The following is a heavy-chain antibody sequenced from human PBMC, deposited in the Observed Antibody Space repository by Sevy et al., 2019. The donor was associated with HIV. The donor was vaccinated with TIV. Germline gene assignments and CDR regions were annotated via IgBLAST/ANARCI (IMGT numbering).Heavy chain of an antibody. V-gene: IGHV3-64D*06. CDR1: GFTFSSYA. J-gene: IGHJ4*02. Sequence: GGSLRLSCSASGFTFSSYAMHWVRQAPGKGLEYVSAISSNGGSTYYADSVKGSFTISRDNSKNTLYLQMSSLRAEDTAVYYCVKQNPKIQPALDYWGQGTLVTVSS. CDR3: VKQNPKIQPALDY. CDR2: ISSNGGST. D-gene: IGHD5-18*01.